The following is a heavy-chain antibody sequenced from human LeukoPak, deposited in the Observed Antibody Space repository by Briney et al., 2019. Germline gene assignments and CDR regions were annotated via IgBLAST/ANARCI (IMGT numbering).Heavy chain of an antibody. D-gene: IGHD1-26*01. J-gene: IGHJ4*02. CDR3: ARGEDSGSYPGPFDY. Sequence: PGGSLRLSCAASGFTFSSYAMHWVRQAPGKGLEWVAVISYDGSNKYYADSVKGRFTISRDNSKNTLYLQMNSLRAEDTAVYYCARGEDSGSYPGPFDYWGQGTLVTVSS. CDR2: ISYDGSNK. CDR1: GFTFSSYA. V-gene: IGHV3-30-3*01.